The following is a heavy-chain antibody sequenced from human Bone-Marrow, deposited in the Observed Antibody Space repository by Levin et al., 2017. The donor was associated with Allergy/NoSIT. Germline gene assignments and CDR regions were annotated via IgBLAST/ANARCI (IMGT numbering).Heavy chain of an antibody. CDR2: LASDGDYT. Sequence: RGESLKISCSASQFVFSAHPMHWVRLAPGTGLEWVATLASDGDYTYYRKSLMGRFTISRDNSDNKRKGQMNNPRSNDTAVYDCARGGGYDYEGRRDHYFDLWGQGTLVTV. J-gene: IGHJ4*02. CDR3: ARGGGYDYEGRRDHYFDL. CDR1: QFVFSAHP. D-gene: IGHD5-12*01. V-gene: IGHV3-30*03.